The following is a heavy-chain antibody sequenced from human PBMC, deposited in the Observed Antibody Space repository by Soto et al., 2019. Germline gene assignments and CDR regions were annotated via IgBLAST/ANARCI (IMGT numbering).Heavy chain of an antibody. V-gene: IGHV4-59*01. D-gene: IGHD6-13*01. CDR3: ARGLNGSWYVY. J-gene: IGHJ4*02. CDR1: GGSISSDY. CDR2: IYYIGST. Sequence: SETLSLTCTVSGGSISSDYWSWIRQPPGKGLEWIGYIYYIGSTNYNPSLKSRPTISVDTSKSQFSLKLRSVTAADTAVYYCARGLNGSWYVYCGKGTLVTVSA.